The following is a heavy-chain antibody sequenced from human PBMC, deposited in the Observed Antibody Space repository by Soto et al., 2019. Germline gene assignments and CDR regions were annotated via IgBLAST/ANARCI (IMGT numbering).Heavy chain of an antibody. CDR3: ARDRRDYYDSGLGAFDI. Sequence: QVQLQDSGPGLAKPSETLSLICTVTGDSVTSGSYDWSWIRQTPGKGLERIGYVSSTEKTNYKPSRTTRFTISIDRAQNQFSLHLRSVTAADTAVYYCARDRRDYYDSGLGAFDIWGQGTMVTVSS. D-gene: IGHD3-22*01. CDR2: VSSTEKT. J-gene: IGHJ3*02. V-gene: IGHV4-61*01. CDR1: GDSVTSGSYD.